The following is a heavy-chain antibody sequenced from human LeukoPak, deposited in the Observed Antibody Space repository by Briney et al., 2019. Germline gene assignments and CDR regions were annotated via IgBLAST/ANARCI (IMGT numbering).Heavy chain of an antibody. D-gene: IGHD3-10*01. CDR1: GFTFTSYS. Sequence: GGSLRLSCAASGFTFTSYSMNWVRQAPGKGLEWVSAISGSGGSTYYADFVKGRFTISRDNSKNTLYLQMNSLRAEDTAVYYCAKEGYYYGSGSAPYYYYYMDVWGKGTTVTVSS. CDR3: AKEGYYYGSGSAPYYYYYMDV. J-gene: IGHJ6*03. CDR2: ISGSGGST. V-gene: IGHV3-23*01.